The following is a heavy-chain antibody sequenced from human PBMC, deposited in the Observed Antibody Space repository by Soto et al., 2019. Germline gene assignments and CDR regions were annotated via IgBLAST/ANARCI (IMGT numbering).Heavy chain of an antibody. CDR1: GYTFTSYG. Sequence: VASVKVSCKASGYTFTSYGISWVRQAPGQGLEWMGWISAYNGNTNYAQKLQGRVTMTTDASTSTAYMELRSLRSDDTAVYYCARARRITMIVVASPVDYWGQGTLVTVSS. CDR2: ISAYNGNT. J-gene: IGHJ4*02. D-gene: IGHD3-22*01. CDR3: ARARRITMIVVASPVDY. V-gene: IGHV1-18*04.